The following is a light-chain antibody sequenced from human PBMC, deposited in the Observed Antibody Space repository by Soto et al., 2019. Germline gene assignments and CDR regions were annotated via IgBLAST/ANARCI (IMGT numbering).Light chain of an antibody. V-gene: IGLV1-51*01. Sequence: QSVLTQPPSVSAAPGQKVTISCSGSSSNIGSNYVSWYQQLPGTAPKVLIYDNNKRPSGIPDRFSGSKSGTSATLGITGLQTGDEADYYCGTWDSNLSAVVFGGGTKVTVL. CDR3: GTWDSNLSAVV. CDR1: SSNIGSNY. J-gene: IGLJ2*01. CDR2: DNN.